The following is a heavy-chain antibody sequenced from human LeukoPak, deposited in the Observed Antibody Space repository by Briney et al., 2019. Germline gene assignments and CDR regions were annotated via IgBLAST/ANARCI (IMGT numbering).Heavy chain of an antibody. Sequence: ASVKVSCKASGYTFTGYYMHWVRQAPGQGLEWMGWISAYNGNTNYAQKLQGRVTMTTDTSTSTAYMELRSLRSDDTAVYYCARARPNYYDSSGYVYWGQGTLVTVSS. CDR1: GYTFTGYY. V-gene: IGHV1-18*04. J-gene: IGHJ4*02. CDR2: ISAYNGNT. CDR3: ARARPNYYDSSGYVY. D-gene: IGHD3-22*01.